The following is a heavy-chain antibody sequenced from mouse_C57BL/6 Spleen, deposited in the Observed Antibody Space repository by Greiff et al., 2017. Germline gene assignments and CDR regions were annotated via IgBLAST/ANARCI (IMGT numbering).Heavy chain of an antibody. V-gene: IGHV1-54*01. CDR1: GYAFTNYL. D-gene: IGHD1-1*01. Sequence: VQLQQSGAELVRPGTSVKVSCKASGYAFTNYLIEWVKQRPGQGLEWIGVINPGSGGTNDNEKFKGKATLTADKSSSTAYMQLSSLTSEDSAVYFCARDYYGSSYHYAMDYWGQGTSVTVSS. CDR2: INPGSGGT. J-gene: IGHJ4*01. CDR3: ARDYYGSSYHYAMDY.